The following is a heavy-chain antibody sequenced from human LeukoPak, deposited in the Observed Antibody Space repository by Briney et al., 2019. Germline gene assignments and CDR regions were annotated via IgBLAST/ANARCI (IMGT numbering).Heavy chain of an antibody. Sequence: GGSLRLSCAASGFTVSSNYMSWVRQAPGKGLEWVSVIYSGGSTYYADSVKGRFTISRDNSKNTLYLQMNSLRAEDTAVYYCAREGYCSSTSCYTLGDAFDIWGQGTMVTVPS. V-gene: IGHV3-53*01. CDR3: AREGYCSSTSCYTLGDAFDI. D-gene: IGHD2-2*02. CDR2: IYSGGST. J-gene: IGHJ3*02. CDR1: GFTVSSNY.